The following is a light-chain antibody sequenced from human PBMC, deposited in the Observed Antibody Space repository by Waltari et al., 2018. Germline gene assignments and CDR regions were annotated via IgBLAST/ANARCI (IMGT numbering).Light chain of an antibody. J-gene: IGKJ1*01. CDR1: QSVSRS. V-gene: IGKV3-20*01. CDR2: GES. Sequence: IVLTQSPGTPSLSPGERATLSCRASQSVSRSLAWYQQKPGQAPKLLIYGESTRAAGIPDRFTGSGSGTDFSLTISSLEPEDFAVYFCQHYVRLPATFGQGTKVEIK. CDR3: QHYVRLPAT.